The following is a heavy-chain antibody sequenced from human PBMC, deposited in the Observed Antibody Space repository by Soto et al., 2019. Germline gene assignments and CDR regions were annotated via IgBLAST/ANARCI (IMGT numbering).Heavy chain of an antibody. CDR2: IYYSGST. V-gene: IGHV4-59*01. CDR3: ARDRLANWFDP. CDR1: GGSISTYY. J-gene: IGHJ5*02. Sequence: SETLSLTCTVSGGSISTYYWSWIRQPPGKGLEWIGYIYYSGSTNYNPSLKGRVTISLDTSKNQFSLKLSSVTAADTAVYYCARDRLANWFDPWGQGTLVTVSS. D-gene: IGHD3-9*01.